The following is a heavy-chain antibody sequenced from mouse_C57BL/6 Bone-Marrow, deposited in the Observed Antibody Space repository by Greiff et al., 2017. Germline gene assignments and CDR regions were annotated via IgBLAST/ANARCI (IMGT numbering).Heavy chain of an antibody. D-gene: IGHD1-2*01. V-gene: IGHV5-17*01. Sequence: EVKLMESGGGLVKPGGSLKLSCAASGFTFSDYGMHWVRQAPEKGLEWVAYISSGSSTLYYADTVKGRFTISRDNAKNTLFLQMTSLRSEDTAMYYCARPITTASSFAYWGQGTLVTVSA. CDR1: GFTFSDYG. CDR3: ARPITTASSFAY. CDR2: ISSGSSTL. J-gene: IGHJ3*01.